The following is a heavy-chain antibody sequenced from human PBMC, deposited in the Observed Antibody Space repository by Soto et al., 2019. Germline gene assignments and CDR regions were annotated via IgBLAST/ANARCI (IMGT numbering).Heavy chain of an antibody. D-gene: IGHD5-18*01. CDR1: GGSITSSGYY. Sequence: PSETLSLTCTVSGGSITSSGYYWGCIRQPPGKGLEWIGSIYYTGSTYYNPSLESRVTISVDTSKNQFSLKLSSVTAADTAVYYCVRHLNSYENSWFDPWGQGTLVTVSS. CDR2: IYYTGST. V-gene: IGHV4-39*01. CDR3: VRHLNSYENSWFDP. J-gene: IGHJ5*02.